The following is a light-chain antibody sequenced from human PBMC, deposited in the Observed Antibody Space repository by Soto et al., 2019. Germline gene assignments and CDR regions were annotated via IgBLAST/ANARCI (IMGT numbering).Light chain of an antibody. V-gene: IGLV1-40*01. J-gene: IGLJ2*01. CDR2: GTS. CDR1: NSNIGTGFD. Sequence: QAVVTQPPSVSGAPGQRVTIACTGNNSNIGTGFDVHWYRHFPGAAPKLLLSGTSHRPSGVPDRFSGSKSGTSASLPITGLLADEEDAYYCQTSDSVLFALIFGRGTKLTVL. CDR3: QTSDSVLFALI.